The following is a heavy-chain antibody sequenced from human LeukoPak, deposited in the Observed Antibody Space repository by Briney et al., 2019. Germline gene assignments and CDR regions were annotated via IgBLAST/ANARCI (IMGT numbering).Heavy chain of an antibody. CDR2: VSSNGGKT. V-gene: IGHV3-64*02. CDR3: ARGGYCSTTSCYEGSGDYYYGMDV. J-gene: IGHJ6*04. D-gene: IGHD2-2*01. CDR1: GFTFSYFA. Sequence: GGSLRLSCAATGFTFSYFAMHWVRQAPGKGLEYISAVSSNGGKTYYADSVKGRLSISRDNSKNTLYLQMGSLSAEDMAVYYCARGGYCSTTSCYEGSGDYYYGMDVWGRGTTVTVSS.